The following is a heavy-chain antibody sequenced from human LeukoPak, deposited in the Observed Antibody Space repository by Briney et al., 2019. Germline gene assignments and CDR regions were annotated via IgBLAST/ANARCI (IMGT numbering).Heavy chain of an antibody. CDR1: GFTFSSYA. J-gene: IGHJ6*02. CDR2: ISGSGGST. V-gene: IGHV3-23*01. Sequence: PGGSLRLSCAASGFTFSSYAMSWVRQAPGKGLEWVPAISGSGGSTYYADSVKGRFTISRDNSKNTLYLQMNSLRAEDTAVYYCAREAGYYDIYYYYGMDVWGQGTTVTVSS. CDR3: AREAGYYDIYYYYGMDV. D-gene: IGHD3-22*01.